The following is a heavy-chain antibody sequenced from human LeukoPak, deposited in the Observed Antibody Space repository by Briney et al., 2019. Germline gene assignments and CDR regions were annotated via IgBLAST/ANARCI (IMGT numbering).Heavy chain of an antibody. D-gene: IGHD1-26*01. J-gene: IGHJ4*02. CDR1: GFTFSSYW. V-gene: IGHV3-74*01. Sequence: GGSLRLSCAASGFTFSSYWMDWVRQAPGKGLVWVSDINTDGSSTNYADSVKGRFTISRDNAKNTLYLQLDSLRVEDTAVYLCGRGNSGTYDYWGQGTLVTVSS. CDR2: INTDGSST. CDR3: GRGNSGTYDY.